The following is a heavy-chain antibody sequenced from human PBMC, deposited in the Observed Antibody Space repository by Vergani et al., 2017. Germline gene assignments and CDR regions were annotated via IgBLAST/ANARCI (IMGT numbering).Heavy chain of an antibody. CDR2: IYYSGST. CDR1: GGSISSYY. CDR3: ARESYSAFDI. Sequence: VQLQESGPGLVKPSETLSLTCTVSGGSISSYYWSWIRQPPGKGLEWIGYIYYSGSTNYNPSLKSRVTISVDTSKNQFSLKLSSVTAADTAVYYCARESYSAFDIWGQGTMVTVSS. D-gene: IGHD3-10*01. V-gene: IGHV4-59*01. J-gene: IGHJ3*02.